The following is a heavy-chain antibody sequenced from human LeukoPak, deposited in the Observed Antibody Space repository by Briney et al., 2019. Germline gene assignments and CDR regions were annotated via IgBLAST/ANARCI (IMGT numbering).Heavy chain of an antibody. CDR2: IKGDGSEK. J-gene: IGHJ4*02. CDR3: ARDRVAGTALVDY. D-gene: IGHD6-19*01. V-gene: IGHV3-7*01. Sequence: QTGGSLRLSCAAAGFTFSTYWMSWVRQAPGKGLEWVANIKGDGSEKNYVGSVKGRFTISRDNAKNSLYLQMNSLRAEDTAVYYCARDRVAGTALVDYWGQGTLVTVSS. CDR1: GFTFSTYW.